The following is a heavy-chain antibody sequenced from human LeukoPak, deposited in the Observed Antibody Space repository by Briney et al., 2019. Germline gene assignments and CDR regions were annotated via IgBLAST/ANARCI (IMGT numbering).Heavy chain of an antibody. V-gene: IGHV4-39*07. Sequence: SETLSLTCIVSGGSISSSSYYWGWIRQPPGKGLEWIGSIYYSGSTYYNPSLKSRVTISVDTSKNQFSLKLSSVTAADTAVYYCAEGAAAETWFDPWGQGTLVTVSS. CDR1: GGSISSSSYY. CDR3: AEGAAAETWFDP. D-gene: IGHD6-13*01. J-gene: IGHJ5*02. CDR2: IYYSGST.